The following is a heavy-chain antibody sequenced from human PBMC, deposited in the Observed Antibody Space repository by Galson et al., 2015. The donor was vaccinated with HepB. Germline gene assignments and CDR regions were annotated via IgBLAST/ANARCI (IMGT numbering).Heavy chain of an antibody. CDR1: GFTFSSYA. CDR2: ISFDGSNK. J-gene: IGHJ4*02. D-gene: IGHD1-26*01. V-gene: IGHV3-30-3*01. CDR3: ARVWGATTGAVDY. Sequence: LRLSCAASGFTFSSYAMHWVRQAPGKGLEWVAVISFDGSNKYYADSVKGRFTISRDNYKNTLYLQMNSLTSEDTAVYYCARVWGATTGAVDYWGQGTLVTVSS.